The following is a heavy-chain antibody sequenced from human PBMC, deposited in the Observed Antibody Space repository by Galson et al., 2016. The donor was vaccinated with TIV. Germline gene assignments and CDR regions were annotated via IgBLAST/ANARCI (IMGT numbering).Heavy chain of an antibody. CDR1: GGIFRSYA. D-gene: IGHD3-3*01. J-gene: IGHJ6*03. CDR3: ARGSSYYSNYLDV. Sequence: SVKVSCKASGGIFRSYAISWVRQAPGQGLEWMGGIIAIFGIPNYAQKSQGRVTITADESTTTVYMELSSLRSDDTAVYYCARGSSYYSNYLDVWGKGTTVTVSS. CDR2: IIAIFGIP. V-gene: IGHV1-69*13.